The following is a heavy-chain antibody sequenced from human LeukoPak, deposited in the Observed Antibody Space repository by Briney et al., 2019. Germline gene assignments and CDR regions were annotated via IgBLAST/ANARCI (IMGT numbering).Heavy chain of an antibody. CDR2: IYYSGTT. Sequence: PSETLSLTCTVSGGSISSYYWSWIRQPPGKGLEWIGYIYYSGTTNYNPSLKSRVTISVDTSKNQFSLKLSSVTAADTAVYYCASFLTTEGYYYYGMDVWGQGTTVTVSS. V-gene: IGHV4-59*08. CDR3: ASFLTTEGYYYYGMDV. D-gene: IGHD4/OR15-4a*01. J-gene: IGHJ6*02. CDR1: GGSISSYY.